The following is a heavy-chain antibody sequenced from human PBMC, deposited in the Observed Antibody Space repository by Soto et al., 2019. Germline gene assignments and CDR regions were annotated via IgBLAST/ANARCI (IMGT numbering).Heavy chain of an antibody. Sequence: GGSLRLSCAASGFTFSDFYMTWIRQAPGKGLEWLSYISNSGTTIYYSDSVKGRFTISRDNAKKSLYLQMNSLRAEDTAIYYCARANYDILTGYSDYWGQGTLVTVS. D-gene: IGHD3-9*01. J-gene: IGHJ4*02. CDR3: ARANYDILTGYSDY. CDR1: GFTFSDFY. CDR2: ISNSGTTI. V-gene: IGHV3-11*01.